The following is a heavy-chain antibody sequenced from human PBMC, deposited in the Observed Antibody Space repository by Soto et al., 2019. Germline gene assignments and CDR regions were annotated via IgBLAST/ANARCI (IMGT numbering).Heavy chain of an antibody. V-gene: IGHV1-69*05. CDR1: GGAFSSYA. CDR3: AVDYGSGSYYLSYYGMDV. CDR2: IIPIFGTA. Sequence: SVKVSCKASGGAFSSYAISWVRQAPGQGLEWMGGIIPIFGTANYAQKFQERVTITRDMSTSTAYMELSSLRSEDTAVYYCAVDYGSGSYYLSYYGMDVWGQGTTVTVSS. J-gene: IGHJ6*02. D-gene: IGHD3-10*01.